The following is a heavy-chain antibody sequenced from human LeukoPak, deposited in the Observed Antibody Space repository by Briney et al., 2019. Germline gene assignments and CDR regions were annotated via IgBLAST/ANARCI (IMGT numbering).Heavy chain of an antibody. V-gene: IGHV1-2*02. J-gene: IGHJ4*02. CDR2: INPNSGGT. CDR1: GYTFTGYY. D-gene: IGHD3-22*01. Sequence: ASVKVSCKASGYTFTGYYMHWGRQAPGQGLEWMGWINPNSGGTNYAQKFQGRVTMTRDTSISTAYMELSRLRSDDTAVYYCARVGSYYDSSGYYGDYWGQGTLVTVSS. CDR3: ARVGSYYDSSGYYGDY.